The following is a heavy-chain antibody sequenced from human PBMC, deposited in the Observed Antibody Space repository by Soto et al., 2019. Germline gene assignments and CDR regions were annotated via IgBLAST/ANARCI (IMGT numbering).Heavy chain of an antibody. Sequence: GASMKLCCKALGATFSSCAISWGRQDPGQGLEWMGGIIPIFGTANYAQKFQGRVTITADKSTSTAYMEMSSVRSEDTAVYYCARDFTGYYESSGYFWFDPWGQGTLVTVS. CDR3: ARDFTGYYESSGYFWFDP. CDR1: GATFSSCA. V-gene: IGHV1-69*06. D-gene: IGHD3-22*01. CDR2: IIPIFGTA. J-gene: IGHJ5*02.